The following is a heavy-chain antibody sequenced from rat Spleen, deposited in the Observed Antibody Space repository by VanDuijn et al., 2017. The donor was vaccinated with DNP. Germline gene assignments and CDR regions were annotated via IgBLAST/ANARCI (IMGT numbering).Heavy chain of an antibody. J-gene: IGHJ3*01. CDR1: GFIFSNHW. CDR3: ATLFGPSFRGNWFAY. V-gene: IGHV5-31*01. Sequence: EVQLVESGGGPVQPGRSLKLSCLASGFIFSNHWMTWIRQAPGKGLEWVASITNTGGGTYYLDSVKGRFSVSRDNAKSTLYLQMDSLRSEDTATYYCATLFGPSFRGNWFAYWGQGTLVTVSS. CDR2: ITNTGGGT. D-gene: IGHD4-3*01.